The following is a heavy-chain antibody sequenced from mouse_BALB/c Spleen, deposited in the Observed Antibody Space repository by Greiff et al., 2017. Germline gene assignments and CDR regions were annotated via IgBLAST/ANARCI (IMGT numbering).Heavy chain of an antibody. J-gene: IGHJ2*01. V-gene: IGHV5-12-1*01. CDR1: GFAFSSYD. CDR3: ARHPYDYDLGYYFDY. Sequence: LMESGGGLVKPGGSLKLSCAASGFAFSSYDMSWVRQTPEKRLEWVAYISSGGGSTYYPDTVKGRFTISRDNAKNTLYLQMSSLKSEDTAMYYCARHPYDYDLGYYFDYWGQGTTLTVSS. D-gene: IGHD2-4*01. CDR2: ISSGGGST.